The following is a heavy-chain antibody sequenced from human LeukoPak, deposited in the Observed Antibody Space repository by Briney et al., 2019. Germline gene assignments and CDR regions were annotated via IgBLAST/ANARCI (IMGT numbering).Heavy chain of an antibody. CDR2: IYYSGST. CDR1: GDSISIDY. Sequence: SETLSLTCLVSGDSISIDYWIWIRQPPGKGLEWIGSIYYSGSTYYNPSLKSRVTISVDTSKNQFSLKLSSVTAADTAVYYCARLYYDYVWGSYGAFDIWGQGTMVTVSS. CDR3: ARLYYDYVWGSYGAFDI. V-gene: IGHV4-39*01. D-gene: IGHD3-16*01. J-gene: IGHJ3*02.